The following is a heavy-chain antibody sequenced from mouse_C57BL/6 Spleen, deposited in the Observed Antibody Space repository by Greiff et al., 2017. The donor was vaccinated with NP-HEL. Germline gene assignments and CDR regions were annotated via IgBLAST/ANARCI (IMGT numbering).Heavy chain of an antibody. V-gene: IGHV1-80*01. CDR1: GYAFSSYW. D-gene: IGHD2-4*01. CDR3: ARSPYDYGGAFDY. J-gene: IGHJ2*01. Sequence: VQLQQSGAELVKPGASVKISCKASGYAFSSYWMNWLKQRPGRGLGWIDRIIPGVGVTTSNGKFKGKATLTADKSSSTAYMQLSSLTSEDSAVYFCARSPYDYGGAFDYWGQGTTLTVSS. CDR2: IIPGVGVT.